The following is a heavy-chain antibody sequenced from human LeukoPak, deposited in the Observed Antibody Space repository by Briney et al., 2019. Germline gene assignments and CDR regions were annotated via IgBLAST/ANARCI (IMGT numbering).Heavy chain of an antibody. D-gene: IGHD3-10*01. Sequence: SVKVSCKTSGGTFLSHTFSWVRQAPGHGLEWIGKITPVIETAKYAQTFQGRVSIYTDKDTTTVYMDLSGLRPDDTADYYCARVNLRGSNYNWFDPWGQGARVIVSS. CDR1: GGTFLSHT. V-gene: IGHV1-69*08. CDR3: ARVNLRGSNYNWFDP. J-gene: IGHJ5*02. CDR2: ITPVIETA.